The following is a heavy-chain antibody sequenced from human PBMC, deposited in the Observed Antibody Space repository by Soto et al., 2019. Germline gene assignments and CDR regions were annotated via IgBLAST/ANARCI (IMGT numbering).Heavy chain of an antibody. D-gene: IGHD1-26*01. Sequence: VQLVQSGPAVRKPGASVKVSCKVSGYTVSELSIHWVRQAPGKGLEWLGGVEPEDGETVYAQKFQGRATMTEDTSTDTAYMELSGLRPEDSAVYYCAKEGGIATLGRVHGSYYYYPLDVRGQGTTVTLSS. CDR1: GYTVSELS. V-gene: IGHV1-24*01. J-gene: IGHJ6*02. CDR3: AKEGGIATLGRVHGSYYYYPLDV. CDR2: VEPEDGET.